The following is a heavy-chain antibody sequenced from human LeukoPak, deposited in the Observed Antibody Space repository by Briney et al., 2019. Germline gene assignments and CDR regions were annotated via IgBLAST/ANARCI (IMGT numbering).Heavy chain of an antibody. Sequence: SETLSLTCAVYGGSFSGYYWSWIRQLPGKGLEWIGEINHSGSTNYNPSLKSRVTISVDTSKNQFSLKLSSVTAADTAVYYCARSEGPRLWHAFDIWGQGTMVTVSS. CDR1: GGSFSGYY. V-gene: IGHV4-34*01. CDR2: INHSGST. J-gene: IGHJ3*02. D-gene: IGHD2-21*01. CDR3: ARSEGPRLWHAFDI.